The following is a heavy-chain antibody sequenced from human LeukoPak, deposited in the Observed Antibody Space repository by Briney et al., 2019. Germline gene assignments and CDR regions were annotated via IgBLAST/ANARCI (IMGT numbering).Heavy chain of an antibody. CDR2: IKQDGSEK. CDR3: AREDYGDYDFDY. D-gene: IGHD4-17*01. V-gene: IGHV3-7*01. CDR1: GFTFSSYW. Sequence: GGSLRLSCAASGFTFSSYWMSWVRQAPGKGPEWVANIKQDGSEKYYVDSVKGRFTISRDNAKNSLYLRMNSLRAEDTAVYYCAREDYGDYDFDYWGQGTLVTVSS. J-gene: IGHJ4*02.